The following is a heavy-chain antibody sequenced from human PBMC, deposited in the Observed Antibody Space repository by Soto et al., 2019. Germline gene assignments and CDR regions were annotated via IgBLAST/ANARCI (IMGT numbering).Heavy chain of an antibody. Sequence: EVQLLESGGGLVQPGGSLRLSCAASGFTFSSYAMSWVRQAPGKGLEWVSIISGSGGGTYYADSVKGRFTISRDNSKNTLYLQVSSLRAEDTAVYYCAKGDSSWSYFDFWGQGTLVTVSS. J-gene: IGHJ4*02. CDR1: GFTFSSYA. CDR2: ISGSGGGT. V-gene: IGHV3-23*01. D-gene: IGHD6-13*01. CDR3: AKGDSSWSYFDF.